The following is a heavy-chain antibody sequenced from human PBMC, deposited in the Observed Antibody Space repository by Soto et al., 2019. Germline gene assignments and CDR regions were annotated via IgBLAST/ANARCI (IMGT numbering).Heavy chain of an antibody. CDR2: ISSSSSYI. D-gene: IGHD3-10*01. CDR3: ARPRGVRGVSDAFDI. J-gene: IGHJ3*02. V-gene: IGHV3-21*01. CDR1: GFTFSSYS. Sequence: NPVGSLRLSCVASGFTFSSYSMNWVRQAPGKGLEWVSSISSSSSYIYYADSVKGRFTISRDNAKNSLYLQMNSLRAEDTAVYYCARPRGVRGVSDAFDIWGQGTTVTVSS.